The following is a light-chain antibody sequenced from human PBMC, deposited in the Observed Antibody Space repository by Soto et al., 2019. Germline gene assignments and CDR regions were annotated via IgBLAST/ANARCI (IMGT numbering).Light chain of an antibody. V-gene: IGKV1-5*01. CDR1: RSISRW. J-gene: IGKJ1*01. Sequence: DIQMTQSPSTLSASVGDRVTITCRASRSISRWLAWYQQKPGKAPDLLIYDASSLESGGPSRFSGSGSGTEFTLTTSSLQPDDFSADYCQQYYSYSWTFGQGTKVEIK. CDR2: DAS. CDR3: QQYYSYSWT.